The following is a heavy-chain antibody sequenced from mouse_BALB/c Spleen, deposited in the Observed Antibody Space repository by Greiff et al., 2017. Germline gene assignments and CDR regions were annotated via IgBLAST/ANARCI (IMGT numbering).Heavy chain of an antibody. V-gene: IGHV3-2*02. Sequence: EVNLVESGPGLVKPSQSLSLTCTVTGYSITSDYAWNWIRQFPGNKLEWMGYISYSGSTSYNPSLKSRISITRDTSKNQFFLQLNSVTTEDTATYYCARSLITTDPWFADWGQGTLVTVSA. CDR3: ARSLITTDPWFAD. D-gene: IGHD1-1*01. CDR1: GYSITSDYA. J-gene: IGHJ3*01. CDR2: ISYSGST.